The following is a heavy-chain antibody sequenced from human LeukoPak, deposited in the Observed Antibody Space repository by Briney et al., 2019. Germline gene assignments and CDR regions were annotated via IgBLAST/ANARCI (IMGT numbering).Heavy chain of an antibody. Sequence: GGSLRLSCAASGFTFSSYAMSWVRQAPGKGLEWVSAISGSGGSTYYADSVKGRSTISRDNSKNTLYLQMNSLRAEDTAVYYCAKDMYSSSWYYFDYWGQGTLVTVSS. CDR1: GFTFSSYA. CDR2: ISGSGGST. V-gene: IGHV3-23*01. D-gene: IGHD6-13*01. CDR3: AKDMYSSSWYYFDY. J-gene: IGHJ4*02.